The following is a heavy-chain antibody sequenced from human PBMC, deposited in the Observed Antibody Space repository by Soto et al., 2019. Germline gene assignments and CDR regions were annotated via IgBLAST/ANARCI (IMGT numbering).Heavy chain of an antibody. CDR2: IYYSGST. CDR3: AKDQYSSGWYGYFDD. D-gene: IGHD6-19*01. Sequence: PSETLSLTCTVSGGSISSSSYYWGWIRQPPGKGLEWIGSIYYSGSTYYNPSLKSRVTISVDTSKNQFSLKLSSLTAADTAVYYCAKDQYSSGWYGYFDDWGRGTLVT. J-gene: IGHJ4*02. CDR1: GGSISSSSYY. V-gene: IGHV4-39*02.